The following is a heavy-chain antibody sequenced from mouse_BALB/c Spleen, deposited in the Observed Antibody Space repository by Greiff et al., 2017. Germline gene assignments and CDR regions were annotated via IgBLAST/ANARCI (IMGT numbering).Heavy chain of an antibody. D-gene: IGHD2-3*01. CDR2: IRNKANGYTT. V-gene: IGHV7-3*02. CDR3: ARGGYSGDY. CDR1: GFTFTDYY. J-gene: IGHJ2*01. Sequence: DVKLQESGGGLVQPGGSLRLSCATSGFTFTDYYMSWVRQPPGKALEWLGFIRNKANGYTTEYSASVKGRFTISRDNSQSILYLQMNTLRAEDSATYYCARGGYSGDYWGQGTTLTVSS.